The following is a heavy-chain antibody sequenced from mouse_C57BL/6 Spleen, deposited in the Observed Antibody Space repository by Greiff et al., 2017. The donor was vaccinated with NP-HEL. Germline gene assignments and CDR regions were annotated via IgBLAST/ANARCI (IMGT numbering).Heavy chain of an antibody. CDR1: GYTFTRYG. Sequence: VQLQQSGAELAIPGASVKLSCKASGYTFTRYGIRVGKQTHGPCLSWIFSIYPGSGNTYYNEKFKGKATLTADKSSSTAYMELRSLTSEDSAVYFCARDEDYSMDYWGQGTSVTVSS. V-gene: IGHV1-81*01. D-gene: IGHD2-3*01. CDR2: IYPGSGNT. CDR3: ARDEDYSMDY. J-gene: IGHJ4*01.